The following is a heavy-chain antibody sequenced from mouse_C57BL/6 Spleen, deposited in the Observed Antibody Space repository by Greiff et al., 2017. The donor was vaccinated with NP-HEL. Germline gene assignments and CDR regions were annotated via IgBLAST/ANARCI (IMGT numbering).Heavy chain of an antibody. CDR2: IDPETGGS. D-gene: IGHD1-1*01. CDR3: TRRTVARYFDV. Sequence: VQLQQSGAELVRPGASVTLSCKASGYTFTDYEMHWVKQTPVHGLVWIGAIDPETGGSVFNPKFKGKAILTADNSSSTAYMELRSLTSEDSAVYYCTRRTVARYFDVWGTGTTLTVSS. CDR1: GYTFTDYE. V-gene: IGHV1-15*01. J-gene: IGHJ1*03.